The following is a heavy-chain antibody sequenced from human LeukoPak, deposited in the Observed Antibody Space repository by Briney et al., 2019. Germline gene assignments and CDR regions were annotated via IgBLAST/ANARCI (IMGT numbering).Heavy chain of an antibody. CDR3: ARVRYCSSTSCYDLEWFDP. J-gene: IGHJ5*02. D-gene: IGHD2-2*01. CDR1: GGSISSYY. CDR2: IYTSGST. Sequence: SETLSLTCTVSGGSISSYYWSWIRQPAGKGLEWVGRIYTSGSTNYNPSLKSRVTMSVDTSKNQFSLKLSSVTAADTAVYYCARVRYCSSTSCYDLEWFDPWGQGTLVTVSS. V-gene: IGHV4-4*07.